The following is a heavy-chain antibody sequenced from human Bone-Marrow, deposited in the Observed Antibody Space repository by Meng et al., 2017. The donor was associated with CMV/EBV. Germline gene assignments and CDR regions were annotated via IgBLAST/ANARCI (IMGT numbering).Heavy chain of an antibody. D-gene: IGHD4-17*01. J-gene: IGHJ6*01. CDR1: GFTFSSYG. V-gene: IGHV3-30*02. Sequence: GESLKISCAASGFTFSSYGMHWVRQAPGKGLEWVAFIRYDGSNKYYADSVKGRFTISRDNSKNTLYLQMNSLRAEDTAVYYCAKELRSVYYYYGMDVWGQGNTVTVDS. CDR3: AKELRSVYYYYGMDV. CDR2: IRYDGSNK.